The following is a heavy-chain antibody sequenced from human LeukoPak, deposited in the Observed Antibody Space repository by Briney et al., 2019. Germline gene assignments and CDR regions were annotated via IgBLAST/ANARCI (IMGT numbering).Heavy chain of an antibody. CDR1: GYTFTGYY. CDR2: INPNSGGT. CDR3: ARVPLGQWLVQGGDYFDY. J-gene: IGHJ4*02. D-gene: IGHD6-19*01. Sequence: AASVKVSCTASGYTFTGYYMHWVRQAPGQGLEWMGWINPNSGGTNYAQKFQGRVTMTRDTSISTAYMELSRLRSDDTAVYYCARVPLGQWLVQGGDYFDYWGQGTLVTVSS. V-gene: IGHV1-2*02.